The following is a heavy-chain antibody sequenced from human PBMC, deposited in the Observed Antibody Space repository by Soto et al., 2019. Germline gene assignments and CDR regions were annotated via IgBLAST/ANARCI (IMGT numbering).Heavy chain of an antibody. V-gene: IGHV1-18*01. D-gene: IGHD6-19*01. CDR1: GYTFTSYG. CDR2: ISAYNGNT. CDR3: ARDARGIAVAGNFDY. Sequence: ASVKVSCKASGYTFTSYGISWVRQAPGQGLEWMGWISAYNGNTNYAQKLQGRVTMTTDTSTSTAYMELRSLRSDDTAVYYCARDARGIAVAGNFDYWGQGTLVTAPQ. J-gene: IGHJ4*02.